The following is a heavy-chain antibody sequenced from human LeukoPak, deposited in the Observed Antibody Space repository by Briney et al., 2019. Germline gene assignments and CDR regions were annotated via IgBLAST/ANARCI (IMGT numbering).Heavy chain of an antibody. J-gene: IGHJ4*02. V-gene: IGHV1-2*06. Sequence: ASVKVSCKASGYTFTGYYMHWVRQAPGQGLEWMGRINPNSGGTNYAQKFQGRVTMTRDTSISTAYMELSRLRSDDTAVYYCARGDYDILTGYSYYFDYWGQGTLVTVS. CDR2: INPNSGGT. CDR1: GYTFTGYY. D-gene: IGHD3-9*01. CDR3: ARGDYDILTGYSYYFDY.